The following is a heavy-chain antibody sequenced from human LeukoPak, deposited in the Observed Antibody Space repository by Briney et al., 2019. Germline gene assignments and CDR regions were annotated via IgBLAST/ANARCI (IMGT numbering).Heavy chain of an antibody. J-gene: IGHJ4*02. CDR3: ARSRDSNTQPDY. V-gene: IGHV1-69*13. CDR2: IIPIFGTA. D-gene: IGHD2-2*01. CDR1: GGTFSSYA. Sequence: SVKVSCKASGGTFSSYAISWVRQAPGQGLEWMGGIIPIFGTANYAQKFQGRVTITADESTSTAYMELSSLRSEDTAVYYCARSRDSNTQPDYWGQGTLVTVSS.